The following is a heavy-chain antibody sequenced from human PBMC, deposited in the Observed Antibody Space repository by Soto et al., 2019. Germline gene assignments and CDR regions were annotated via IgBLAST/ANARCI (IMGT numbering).Heavy chain of an antibody. CDR2: IYYAGST. V-gene: IGHV4-59*08. CDR1: GSSMISYY. D-gene: IGHD5-12*01. Sequence: PSETLSRTFTVSGSSMISYYWSWIRQPPGRGLEWIGFIYYAGSTKYNPSLNSRVTISVDTSKNQFSLTVTSVTAADTAVYYCVRRIVATETFDYWGQGTLVTVSS. J-gene: IGHJ4*02. CDR3: VRRIVATETFDY.